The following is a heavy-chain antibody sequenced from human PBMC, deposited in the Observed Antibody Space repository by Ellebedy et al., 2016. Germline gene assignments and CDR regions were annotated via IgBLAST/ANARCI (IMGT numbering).Heavy chain of an antibody. CDR1: GYTFTSYG. CDR2: ISAYNGNT. D-gene: IGHD3-22*01. V-gene: IGHV1-18*01. Sequence: ASVKVSCKASGYTFTSYGISWVRQAPGQGLEWMGWISAYNGNTNYAQKLQGRVTMTTDTSTSTAYMELRSLRSDDTAVYYCARGDSSGYYPPLFDYWGQGTLVTVSS. J-gene: IGHJ4*02. CDR3: ARGDSSGYYPPLFDY.